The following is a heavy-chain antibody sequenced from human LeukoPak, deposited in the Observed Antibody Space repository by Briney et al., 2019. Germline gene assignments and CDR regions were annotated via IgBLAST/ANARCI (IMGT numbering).Heavy chain of an antibody. D-gene: IGHD4-17*01. CDR2: INHSGYT. Sequence: SETLSLTCAVSGVSFNDYYWNWVRQTPGKGLEWIGEINHSGYTNDSPSLKSRVTLSIDTSRKQFSLNLRSVTVADTGIYYCTRMTTGHDYWAQGTLVTVSS. J-gene: IGHJ4*02. CDR3: TRMTTGHDY. V-gene: IGHV4-34*01. CDR1: GVSFNDYY.